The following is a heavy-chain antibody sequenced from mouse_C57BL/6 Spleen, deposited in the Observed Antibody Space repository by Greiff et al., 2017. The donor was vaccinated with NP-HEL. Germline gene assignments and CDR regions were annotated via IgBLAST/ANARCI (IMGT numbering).Heavy chain of an antibody. CDR1: GFNIKDDY. CDR2: IDPENGDT. CDR3: TNYGAMDY. J-gene: IGHJ4*01. D-gene: IGHD1-1*02. Sequence: VQLQQSGAELVRPGASVKLSCTASGFNIKDDYMHWVKQRPEQGLEWIGWIDPENGDTEYASKFQGKATITADTSSNTAYLQLSSLTSEDTAVYYCTNYGAMDYWGQGTSVTVSS. V-gene: IGHV14-4*01.